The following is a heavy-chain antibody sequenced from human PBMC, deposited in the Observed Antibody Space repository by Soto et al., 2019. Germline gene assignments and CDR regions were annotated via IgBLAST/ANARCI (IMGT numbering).Heavy chain of an antibody. Sequence: SETLSLTCTVSGGSISSYYWSWIRQPPGKGLEWIGYIYYSGSTNYNPSLKSRVTISVDTSKNQFSLKLSSVTAADTAVYYCARLGEYYQSLDPWGQGTLVPVSS. J-gene: IGHJ5*02. V-gene: IGHV4-59*08. CDR2: IYYSGST. CDR1: GGSISSYY. D-gene: IGHD4-17*01. CDR3: ARLGEYYQSLDP.